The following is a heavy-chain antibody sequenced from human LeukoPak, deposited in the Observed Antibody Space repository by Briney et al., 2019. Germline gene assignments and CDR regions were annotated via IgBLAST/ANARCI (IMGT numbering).Heavy chain of an antibody. CDR3: ARRPGDLVTAFDI. CDR1: GFTFNNYE. Sequence: QPGGSLRLSCAASGFTFNNYEMNWVRQAPGKGLEWVSYISSSSSYIYYADSVKGRFTISRDNAKNSLYLQMNSLRAEDTAVYYFARRPGDLVTAFDIWGEGTMVTVSS. J-gene: IGHJ3*02. CDR2: ISSSSSYI. V-gene: IGHV3-48*03. D-gene: IGHD7-27*01.